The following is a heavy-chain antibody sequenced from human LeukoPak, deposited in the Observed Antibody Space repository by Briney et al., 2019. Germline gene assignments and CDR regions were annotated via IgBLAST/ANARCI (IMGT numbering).Heavy chain of an antibody. J-gene: IGHJ4*02. CDR1: GGSISSSNYY. CDR2: IYYSGST. D-gene: IGHD3-22*01. V-gene: IGHV4-39*01. CDR3: TRQSATDYYDSSDSFDY. Sequence: SETLSLTCTVSGGSISSSNYYWGWIRQPPGKGLEWIGRIYYSGSTYYNPSLKSRVTISVDTSKNQFSLKLSSVTAAHTALYYWTRQSATDYYDSSDSFDYWGQGTLVTVSS.